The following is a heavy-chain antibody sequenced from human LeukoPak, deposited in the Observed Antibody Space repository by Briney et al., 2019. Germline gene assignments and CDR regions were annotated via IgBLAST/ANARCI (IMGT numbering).Heavy chain of an antibody. Sequence: PGGSLRLSCAASGFTFSSYGMHWVRQAPGKGLEWVAFIRYDGSNKYYADSVKGRFTISRDNSKNTLYLQMNSLRAEDTAVYYCARVRLRFPEWVYDAFDIWGQGTMVTVSS. CDR2: IRYDGSNK. V-gene: IGHV3-30*02. J-gene: IGHJ3*02. D-gene: IGHD5/OR15-5a*01. CDR3: ARVRLRFPEWVYDAFDI. CDR1: GFTFSSYG.